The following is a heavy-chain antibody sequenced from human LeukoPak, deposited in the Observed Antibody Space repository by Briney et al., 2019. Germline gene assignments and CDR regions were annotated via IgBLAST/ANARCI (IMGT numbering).Heavy chain of an antibody. J-gene: IGHJ4*02. D-gene: IGHD3-16*01. V-gene: IGHV3-23*01. CDR1: GFTFSSYA. CDR3: ARDPVWGNFDY. CDR2: ISGSGGST. Sequence: GGSLRLSCAASGFTFSSYAMSWVRQAPGKGLEWVSAISGSGGSTYYADSVKGRFTISRDNAKNSLYLQMNSLRAEDTAVYYCARDPVWGNFDYWGQGTLVTVSS.